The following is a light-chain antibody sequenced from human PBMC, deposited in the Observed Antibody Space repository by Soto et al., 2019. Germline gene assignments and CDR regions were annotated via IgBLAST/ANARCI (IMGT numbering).Light chain of an antibody. CDR3: QHSYNTLT. J-gene: IGKJ4*01. CDR2: AAS. V-gene: IGKV1-39*01. Sequence: DIQMTQSPSSLSASVGDGVTITCRASRNVNNYLNWYQQKQGKDPKLLINAASSLQSGVPSRFSGSGAGTDFTLTNSSLQPEDFATYYYQHSYNTLTFGGGTKVDIK. CDR1: RNVNNY.